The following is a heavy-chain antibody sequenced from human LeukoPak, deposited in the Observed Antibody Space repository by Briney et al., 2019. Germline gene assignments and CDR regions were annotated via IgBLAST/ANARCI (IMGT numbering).Heavy chain of an antibody. D-gene: IGHD5-18*01. V-gene: IGHV3-53*01. Sequence: GGSLRLSCAASGFTVSSNYMSWVRQAPGKGLEWVSVIYSGGSTYYADSVKGRFTISRDNSKNTLYLQMNSLRAEDTAVYYCARDHRQLGEAGVSSWFDPWGQGTLVTVSS. CDR3: ARDHRQLGEAGVSSWFDP. CDR2: IYSGGST. J-gene: IGHJ5*02. CDR1: GFTVSSNY.